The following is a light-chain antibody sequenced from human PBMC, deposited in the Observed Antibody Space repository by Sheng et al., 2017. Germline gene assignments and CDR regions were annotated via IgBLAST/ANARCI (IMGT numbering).Light chain of an antibody. CDR1: QLGDKF. CDR3: QTWDSSTAF. J-gene: IGLJ7*01. Sequence: SSELTQPPSVSVSPGQTASITCSGHQLGDKFACWYQQRPGQSPILVIYKDNQRPSDIPERFSGSSSGNTATLTISETQAVDEADYYCQTWDSSTAFFGGGTQLTVL. V-gene: IGLV3-1*01. CDR2: KDN.